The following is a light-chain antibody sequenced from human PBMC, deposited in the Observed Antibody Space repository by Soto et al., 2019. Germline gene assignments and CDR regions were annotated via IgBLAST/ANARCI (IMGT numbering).Light chain of an antibody. J-gene: IGLJ2*01. V-gene: IGLV2-23*03. CDR3: CSYAGSSTVV. CDR1: SSDIGGSDL. CDR2: DGS. Sequence: QSAPTQPASVSGSPGQSITISCTGTSSDIGGSDLVSWYQHHPGKAPELIIYDGSHRPSGVSDRFSGSKSANTASLTISGLQAEDEADYYCCSYAGSSTVVFGGGTKLTVL.